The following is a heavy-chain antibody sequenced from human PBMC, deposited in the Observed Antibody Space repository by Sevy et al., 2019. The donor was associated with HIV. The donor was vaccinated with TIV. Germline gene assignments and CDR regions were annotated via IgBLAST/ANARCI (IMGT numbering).Heavy chain of an antibody. J-gene: IGHJ6*02. CDR2: FYRSNKT. CDR3: ARDKNGHYYGLDV. Sequence: GGSLRLSCAVSGFPVSSSYMNWVRQAPGKGLEWVSVFYRSNKTDYADSVKGRFTISSDNSKNTLYLQMHSLRPEDTAVYFCARDKNGHYYGLDVWGQGTTVTVSS. CDR1: GFPVSSSY. D-gene: IGHD2-8*01. V-gene: IGHV3-53*01.